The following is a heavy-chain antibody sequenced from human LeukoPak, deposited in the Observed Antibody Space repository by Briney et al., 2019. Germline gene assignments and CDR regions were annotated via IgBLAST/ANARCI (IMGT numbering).Heavy chain of an antibody. Sequence: SETLSFTCAVYGVSFSGYYWSWIRQPPGKGLEWIGEINHSGSTNYNPSLKSRVTISVDTSKNQFSLKLSSVTAADTAVYYCACHAWYYSYGMDVWGRGITVTVSS. J-gene: IGHJ6*01. CDR2: INHSGST. CDR1: GVSFSGYY. V-gene: IGHV4-34*01. CDR3: ACHAWYYSYGMDV.